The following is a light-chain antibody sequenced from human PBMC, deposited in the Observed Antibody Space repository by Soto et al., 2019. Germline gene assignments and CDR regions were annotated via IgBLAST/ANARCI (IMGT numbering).Light chain of an antibody. CDR3: QQRSNWPQIT. CDR2: GAS. J-gene: IGKJ5*01. Sequence: EIVLTQSPRTLSLSPGKRATLSCRASQSISSSYLAWYQQRPGQAPRLLIYGASSRATGIPDRFSGSGSGTEFTLTISRLEPEDFAVYYCQQRSNWPQITFGQGTRLEIK. CDR1: QSISSSY. V-gene: IGKV3D-20*02.